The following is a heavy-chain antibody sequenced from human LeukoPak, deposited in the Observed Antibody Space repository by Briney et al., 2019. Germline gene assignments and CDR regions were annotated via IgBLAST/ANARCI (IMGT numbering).Heavy chain of an antibody. CDR3: ARGEYGLFDY. V-gene: IGHV4-61*01. D-gene: IGHD2/OR15-2a*01. Sequence: PSETVSLTCTVSGGSISGGSYYWSWIRQPPGKGLEWIGYIYYSGSTKYNLSLNSRVTISVDTSKNQLSLKLSSVTAADTAVYYCARGEYGLFDYWGQGTLVTVSS. J-gene: IGHJ4*02. CDR1: GGSISGGSYY. CDR2: IYYSGST.